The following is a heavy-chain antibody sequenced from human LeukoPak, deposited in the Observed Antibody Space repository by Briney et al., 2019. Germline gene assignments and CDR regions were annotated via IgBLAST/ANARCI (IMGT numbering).Heavy chain of an antibody. D-gene: IGHD4-11*01. CDR1: GYTFTSYA. CDR2: INAGNGNT. J-gene: IGHJ4*02. CDR3: ARGPNYSNYEFDY. Sequence: EASVKVSYKASGYTFTSYAMHWVRQAPGQRLEWMGWINAGNGNTKYSQKFQGRVTITRDTSASTAYMELSSLRSEDTAVYYCARGPNYSNYEFDYWGQGTLVTVSS. V-gene: IGHV1-3*01.